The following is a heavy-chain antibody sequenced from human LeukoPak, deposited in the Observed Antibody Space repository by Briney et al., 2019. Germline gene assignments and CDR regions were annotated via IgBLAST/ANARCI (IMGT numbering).Heavy chain of an antibody. J-gene: IGHJ5*02. Sequence: SETLSLTCTVSGGSINSYYWSWIRQPPGRGLEWIGSIHYSGSTSYNPSLRSRVTISVDKSKNQFFLKLSSVTATDTAVYYCARGDSSSWSGATWGQGTLVTVSS. V-gene: IGHV4-59*01. CDR2: IHYSGST. CDR1: GGSINSYY. CDR3: ARGDSSSWSGAT. D-gene: IGHD6-13*01.